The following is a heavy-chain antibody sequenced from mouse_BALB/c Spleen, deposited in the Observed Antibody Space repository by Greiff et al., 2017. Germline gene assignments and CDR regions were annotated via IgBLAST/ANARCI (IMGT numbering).Heavy chain of an antibody. CDR1: GFSLTSYG. CDR3: ARDGYGNYRFDY. V-gene: IGHV2-9*02. CDR2: IWAGGST. D-gene: IGHD2-10*02. J-gene: IGHJ2*01. Sequence: VQGVESGPGLVAPSQSLSITCTVSGFSLTSYGVHWVRQPPGKGLEWLGVIWAGGSTNYNSALMSRLSISKDNSKSQVFLKMNSLQTDDTAMYYCARDGYGNYRFDYWGQGTTLTVSS.